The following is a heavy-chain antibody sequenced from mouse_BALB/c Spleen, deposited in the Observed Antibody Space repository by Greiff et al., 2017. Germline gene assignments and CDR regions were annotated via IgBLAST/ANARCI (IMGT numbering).Heavy chain of an antibody. CDR2: INSNGGST. CDR1: GFTFSSYY. Sequence: EVKLVESGGGLVKLGGSLKLSCAASGFTFSSYYMSWVRQTPEKRLELVAAINSNGGSTYYPDTVKGRFTISRDNAKNTLYLQMSSLKSEDTALYYCARRGLRQGGYFDYWGQGTTLTVSS. J-gene: IGHJ2*01. D-gene: IGHD2-4*01. CDR3: ARRGLRQGGYFDY. V-gene: IGHV5-6-2*01.